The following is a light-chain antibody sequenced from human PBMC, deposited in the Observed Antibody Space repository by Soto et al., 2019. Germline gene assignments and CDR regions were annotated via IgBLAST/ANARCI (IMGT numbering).Light chain of an antibody. V-gene: IGKV1-39*01. CDR3: QQSYGTPLP. CDR1: QSISSY. CDR2: AAS. J-gene: IGKJ4*01. Sequence: DLQMTQSPSSLSASVGDRVTITCRASQSISSYLNWYQQKPGKAPKLLIYAASSLQSGVPSRFSGSGSGTDFTLTISSLQREDISTYYCQQSYGTPLPFGGGTKVEIK.